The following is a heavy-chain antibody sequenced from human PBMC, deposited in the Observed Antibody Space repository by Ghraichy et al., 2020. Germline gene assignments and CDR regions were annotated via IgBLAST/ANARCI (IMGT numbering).Heavy chain of an antibody. Sequence: SETLSLTCAVYGGSFSGYYWSWIRQPPGKGLEWIGEINHSGSTNYNPSLKSRVTISVDTSKNQFSLKLSSVTAADTAVYYCARGGGDYPFDYWGQGTLVTVSS. J-gene: IGHJ4*02. V-gene: IGHV4-34*01. CDR3: ARGGGDYPFDY. D-gene: IGHD4-17*01. CDR2: INHSGST. CDR1: GGSFSGYY.